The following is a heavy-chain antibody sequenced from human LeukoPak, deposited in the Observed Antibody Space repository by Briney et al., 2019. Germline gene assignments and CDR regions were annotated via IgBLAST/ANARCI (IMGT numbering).Heavy chain of an antibody. Sequence: GGSLRLSCAASGFTFSSYSMNWVRQAPGKGLEWVSSISSSSSYIYYADSVKGRFTISGDNAKNSLYLQMNSLRAEDTAVYYCARDPHYDFWSGYYENYYYYGMDVWGQGTTVTVSS. CDR2: ISSSSSYI. D-gene: IGHD3-3*01. V-gene: IGHV3-21*01. CDR3: ARDPHYDFWSGYYENYYYYGMDV. J-gene: IGHJ6*02. CDR1: GFTFSSYS.